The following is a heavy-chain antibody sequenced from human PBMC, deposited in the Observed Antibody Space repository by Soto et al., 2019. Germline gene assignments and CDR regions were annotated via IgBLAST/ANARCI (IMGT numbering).Heavy chain of an antibody. CDR3: AKEETYNYYGMDV. V-gene: IGHV3-21*01. Sequence: PGGSLRLSCAASGFTFSSYSMNWVRQAPGKGLEWVSSISSSSSYIYYADSVKGRFTISRDNAKNSLYLQMNSLRAEDTAMYYCAKEETYNYYGMDVWGQGTTVTVSS. J-gene: IGHJ6*02. CDR2: ISSSSSYI. CDR1: GFTFSSYS.